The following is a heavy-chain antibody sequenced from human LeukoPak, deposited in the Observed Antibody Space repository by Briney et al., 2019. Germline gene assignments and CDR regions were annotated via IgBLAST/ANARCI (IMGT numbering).Heavy chain of an antibody. CDR1: GFTFSSYS. CDR2: ISSSSSYI. V-gene: IGHV3-21*04. Sequence: GGSLRLSCAASGFTFSSYSMNWVRQAPGKGLEWVSSISSSSSYIYYADSVKGRFTISRDNSKNTLYLQMNSLRAEDTAVYYCALTGYCSSTSCYFPFDYWGQGTLVTVSS. D-gene: IGHD2-2*03. J-gene: IGHJ4*02. CDR3: ALTGYCSSTSCYFPFDY.